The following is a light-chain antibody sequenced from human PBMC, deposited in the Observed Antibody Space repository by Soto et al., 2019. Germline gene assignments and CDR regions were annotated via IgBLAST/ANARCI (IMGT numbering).Light chain of an antibody. CDR2: AAS. V-gene: IGKV1-39*01. CDR3: QQSDLTPWT. Sequence: DIQMTQSPSSLSASLGDRVTITCRASQNIGRYLNWFQQKPGKAPKVLISAASTLQSGVPSRFTGSGSGTDFTLTISSLQPEDFGTYFCQQSDLTPWTFGQGTKVEIK. CDR1: QNIGRY. J-gene: IGKJ1*01.